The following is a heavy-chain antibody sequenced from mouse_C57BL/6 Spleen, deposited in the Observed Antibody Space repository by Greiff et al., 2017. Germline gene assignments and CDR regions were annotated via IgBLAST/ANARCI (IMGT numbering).Heavy chain of an antibody. V-gene: IGHV1-82*01. CDR3: AREGFYYYGSSSYWYCDV. D-gene: IGHD1-1*01. CDR1: GYAFSSSW. Sequence: VQVVESGPELVKPGASVKISCKASGYAFSSSWMNWVKQRPGKGLEWIGRIYPGDGDTNYNGTFKGKATLTADKSSSTAYMQLSSLTSEDSAVYFCAREGFYYYGSSSYWYCDVWGTGTTVTVSS. J-gene: IGHJ1*03. CDR2: IYPGDGDT.